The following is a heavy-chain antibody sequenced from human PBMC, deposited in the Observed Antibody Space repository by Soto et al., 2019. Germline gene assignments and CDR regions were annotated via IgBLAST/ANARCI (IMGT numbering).Heavy chain of an antibody. V-gene: IGHV3-73*01. D-gene: IGHD1-1*01. CDR3: TRKGPYNWNDVFDY. CDR2: IRSKANSYAT. Sequence: PGGSLRLSCAASGFTVSGSAMHWVRQASGKGLEWVGRIRSKANSYATAYAASVKGRFTISRDDSKNTAYLQMNSLKTEDTVVYYCTRKGPYNWNDVFDYWGQGTLVTVSS. CDR1: GFTVSGSA. J-gene: IGHJ4*02.